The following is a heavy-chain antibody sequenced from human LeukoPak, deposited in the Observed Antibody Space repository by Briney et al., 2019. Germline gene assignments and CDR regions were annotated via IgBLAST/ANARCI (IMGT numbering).Heavy chain of an antibody. V-gene: IGHV4-34*01. Sequence: PSETLSLTCAVYGGSFSGYYWSLIRQPPGKGLEWIGSIYYSGSTYYNPSLKRRVTISVDTSKNQFSLKLSSVTAADTAVYYCARYGLDAFDIWGQGTMVTVSS. J-gene: IGHJ3*02. CDR2: IYYSGST. CDR3: ARYGLDAFDI. CDR1: GGSFSGYY. D-gene: IGHD4-17*01.